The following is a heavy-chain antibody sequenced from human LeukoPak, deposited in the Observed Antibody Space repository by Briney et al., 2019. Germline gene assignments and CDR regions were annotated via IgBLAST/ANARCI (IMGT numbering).Heavy chain of an antibody. CDR2: ISGSGGST. CDR3: AKDRWITMWFDP. CDR1: GFTFSSYA. D-gene: IGHD3-10*01. Sequence: GSLRLSCAASGFTFSSYAMSWVRQAPGKGLEWVSAISGSGGSTYYADSVKGRFTISRDNSKNTLYLQMNSLRAEDTAVYYCAKDRWITMWFDPWGQGTLVTVSS. J-gene: IGHJ5*02. V-gene: IGHV3-23*01.